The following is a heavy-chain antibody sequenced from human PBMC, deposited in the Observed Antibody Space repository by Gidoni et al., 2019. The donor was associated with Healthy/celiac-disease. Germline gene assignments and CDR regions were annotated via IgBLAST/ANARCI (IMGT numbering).Heavy chain of an antibody. J-gene: IGHJ6*03. CDR3: ARGSRQQLQLYYYYYMDV. Sequence: QVQLQESGPGLVKPSETLSLTCTVSVGSISSYYWSWIRQPAGKGLEWIGRIYTSGSTNYNPSLKSRVTMSVDTSKNQFSLKLSSVTAADTAVYYCARGSRQQLQLYYYYYMDVWGKGTTVTVSS. CDR2: IYTSGST. D-gene: IGHD6-13*01. V-gene: IGHV4-4*07. CDR1: VGSISSYY.